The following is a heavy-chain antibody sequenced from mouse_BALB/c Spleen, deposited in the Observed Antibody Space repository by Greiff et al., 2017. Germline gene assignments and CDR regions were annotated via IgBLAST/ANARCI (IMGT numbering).Heavy chain of an antibody. CDR1: GFNIKDTY. CDR2: IDPANGNT. CDR3: ARSRDY. J-gene: IGHJ3*01. Sequence: VQLQQSGAELVKPGASVKLSCTASGFNIKDTYMHWVKQRPEQDLEWIGRIDPANGNTKYDPKFQRKATITADTSSNTAYLQLSSLTSEDTAVYYCARSRDYWGQGTLVTVSA. V-gene: IGHV14-3*02.